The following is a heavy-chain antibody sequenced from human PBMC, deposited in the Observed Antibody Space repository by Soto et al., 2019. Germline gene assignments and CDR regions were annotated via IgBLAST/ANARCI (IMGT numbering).Heavy chain of an antibody. CDR3: ASVGIAVSGTIDYYYGMDV. CDR2: IYYSGST. D-gene: IGHD6-19*01. J-gene: IGHJ6*02. Sequence: SETLSLTCTVSGGSVSSGSYYWSWIRQPPGKGLEWIGYIYYSGSTNYNPSLKSRVTISVDTSTNQFSLKLSSVTAADTAVYYCASVGIAVSGTIDYYYGMDVWGQGTTVTVSS. V-gene: IGHV4-61*01. CDR1: GGSVSSGSYY.